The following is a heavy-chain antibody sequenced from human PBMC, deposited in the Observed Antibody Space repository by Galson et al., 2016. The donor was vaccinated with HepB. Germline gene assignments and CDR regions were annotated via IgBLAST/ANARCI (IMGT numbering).Heavy chain of an antibody. Sequence: SLRLSCAASGFTFSHYAMAWVRQAPGKGLEWVSTIGGGGGNTHYADSVKGRFTVSRDNAKNTVHLQMNSLRAEDTAVYYCTRDYYGSLDHWGQGTLVTVSS. CDR2: IGGGGGNT. CDR1: GFTFSHYA. D-gene: IGHD3-10*01. J-gene: IGHJ4*02. V-gene: IGHV3-23*01. CDR3: TRDYYGSLDH.